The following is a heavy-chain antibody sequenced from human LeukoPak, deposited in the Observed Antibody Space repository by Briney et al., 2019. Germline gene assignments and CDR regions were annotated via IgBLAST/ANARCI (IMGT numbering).Heavy chain of an antibody. CDR1: GFTFSSYA. D-gene: IGHD7-27*01. CDR3: AKAWGSDYFDY. J-gene: IGHJ4*02. Sequence: GRSLRLSCAASGFTFSSYAMHWVRQAPGKGLEWVAVISYDGSNKYYADSVKGRFTISRDNSKNTLYLQMNSLRAEDTAVYYCAKAWGSDYFDYWGQGTLVTVSS. V-gene: IGHV3-30-3*01. CDR2: ISYDGSNK.